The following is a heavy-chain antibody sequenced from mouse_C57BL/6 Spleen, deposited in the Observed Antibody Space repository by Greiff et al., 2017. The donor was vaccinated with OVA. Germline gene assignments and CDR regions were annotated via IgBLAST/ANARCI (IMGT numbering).Heavy chain of an antibody. CDR1: GYTFTDYE. J-gene: IGHJ3*01. D-gene: IGHD2-3*01. V-gene: IGHV1-15*01. CDR3: TRGGYYAGFAY. CDR2: IDPETGGT. Sequence: QVQLQQSGAELVRPGASVTLSCKASGYTFTDYEMHWVKQTPVHGLEWIGAIDPETGGTAYNQKFKGKAILTADKSSSTAYMELRSLTSEDSAVYYCTRGGYYAGFAYWGQGTLVTVSA.